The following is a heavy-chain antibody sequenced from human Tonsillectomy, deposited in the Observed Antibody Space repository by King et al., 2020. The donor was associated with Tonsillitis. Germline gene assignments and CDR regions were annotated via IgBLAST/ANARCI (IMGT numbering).Heavy chain of an antibody. V-gene: IGHV3-66*04. Sequence: VQLVESGGGLVQPGGSLRLSCAASGFTVSNNEMTWVRQAPGKGLEWVSLIYSGGSTYYADSVKGRFSISRDNSENTLDLRMSSLRAADTAVDYCARLTTGEGNMWGQGTMVTVSS. CDR2: IYSGGST. J-gene: IGHJ3*02. D-gene: IGHD1-14*01. CDR1: GFTVSNNE. CDR3: ARLTTGEGNM.